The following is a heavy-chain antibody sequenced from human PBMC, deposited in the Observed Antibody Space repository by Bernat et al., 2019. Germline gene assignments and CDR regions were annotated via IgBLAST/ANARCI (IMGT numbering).Heavy chain of an antibody. CDR1: GGSISSSSYY. CDR2: IYYSGST. Sequence: QLQLQESGPGLVKPSETLSLTCTVSGGSISSSSYYWGWIRQPPGKGLEWIGCIYYSGSTYYNPSLKSRVTISVDTSKNQFSLKLSSVTAADTAVYYCAREGTCHTSFGVGPFDPWGQGTLVTVSS. CDR3: AREGTCHTSFGVGPFDP. D-gene: IGHD3-3*01. J-gene: IGHJ5*02. V-gene: IGHV4-39*01.